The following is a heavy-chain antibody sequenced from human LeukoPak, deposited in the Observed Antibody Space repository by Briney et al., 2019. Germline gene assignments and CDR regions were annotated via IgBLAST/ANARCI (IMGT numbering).Heavy chain of an antibody. CDR3: ARGKLLWFGEGYYYMDV. CDR2: INTNTGNP. V-gene: IGHV7-4-1*02. Sequence: ASVKVSCRASGYTFTSYAMNWVRQAPGQGLEWMGWINTNTGNPTYAQGFTGRFVFSLDTSVSTAYLQISSLKAEDTAVYYCARGKLLWFGEGYYYMDVWGKGTTVTVSS. J-gene: IGHJ6*03. CDR1: GYTFTSYA. D-gene: IGHD3-10*01.